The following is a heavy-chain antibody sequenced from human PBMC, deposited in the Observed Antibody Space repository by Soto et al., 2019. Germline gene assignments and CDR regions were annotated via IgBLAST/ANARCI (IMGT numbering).Heavy chain of an antibody. J-gene: IGHJ3*01. V-gene: IGHV1-69*06. D-gene: IGHD2-15*01. CDR3: PRYWSAGTLYGAFDL. Sequence: QVQVVQSGSEVKKPGSSVNVSCKAAGGTFSDFTLSWLRHAPGRGLEWMGWIIPVIGATNNAQKLKGRLTIAADKSTGTVYMELNSLRSDDTAVYYCPRYWSAGTLYGAFDLWCQRTEVTVSP. CDR2: IIPVIGAT. CDR1: GGTFSDFT.